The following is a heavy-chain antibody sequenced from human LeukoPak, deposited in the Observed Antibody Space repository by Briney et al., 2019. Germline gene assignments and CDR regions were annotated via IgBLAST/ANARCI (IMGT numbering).Heavy chain of an antibody. CDR1: GFTFSSYG. CDR2: IWYDGSNK. V-gene: IGHV3-33*01. Sequence: GGSLRLSCAASGFTFSSYGMHWVRQAPGKGLEWVAVIWYDGSNKYYADSVKGRFTISRDNSKNTLYLQMNSLRAEDTVVYYCAREAVVVAGPLDYWGQGTLVTVSS. CDR3: AREAVVVAGPLDY. D-gene: IGHD2-15*01. J-gene: IGHJ4*02.